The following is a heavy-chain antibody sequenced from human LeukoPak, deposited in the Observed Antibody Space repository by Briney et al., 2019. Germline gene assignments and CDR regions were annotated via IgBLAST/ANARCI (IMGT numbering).Heavy chain of an antibody. V-gene: IGHV1-8*01. D-gene: IGHD1-20*01. CDR2: MNPNSGNT. CDR3: ARDDWGITRVRFYYYYGMDV. Sequence: ASVKVSCKASGYTFTSYDINWVRQATGQGLEWMGWMNPNSGNTGYAQKFQGRVTMTRNNSISTAYMELSSLRSEDTAVYYCARDDWGITRVRFYYYYGMDVWGQGTTVTVSS. J-gene: IGHJ6*02. CDR1: GYTFTSYD.